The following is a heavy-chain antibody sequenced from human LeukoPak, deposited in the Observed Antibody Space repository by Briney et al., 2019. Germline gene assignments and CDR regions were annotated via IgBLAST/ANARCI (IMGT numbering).Heavy chain of an antibody. D-gene: IGHD4-23*01. CDR1: GSTFSSYA. CDR3: AKDGGNSGYFDY. CDR2: ISGSGGST. J-gene: IGHJ4*02. Sequence: PGGSLRLSCAASGSTFSSYAMSWVRQAPGKGLEWVSAISGSGGSTYYADSVKGRFTISRDNSKNTLYLQMNSLRAEDTAVYYCAKDGGNSGYFDYWGQGTLVTVSS. V-gene: IGHV3-23*01.